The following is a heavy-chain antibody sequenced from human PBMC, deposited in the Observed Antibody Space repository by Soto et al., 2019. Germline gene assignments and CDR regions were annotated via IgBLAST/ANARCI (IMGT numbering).Heavy chain of an antibody. V-gene: IGHV3-33*01. CDR3: ARGVFSYYYYLDV. CDR1: GFTFSSYG. Sequence: QVQLVESGGGVGQPGRSLRLSCAASGFTFSSYGMHWVRQAPGKGLEWVAVVGYDGSNKYYADSVKGRFTISRDNSKNTLYLQMNSLRAEDTAVYYCARGVFSYYYYLDVWGKGTTVTVSS. CDR2: VGYDGSNK. D-gene: IGHD3-9*01. J-gene: IGHJ6*03.